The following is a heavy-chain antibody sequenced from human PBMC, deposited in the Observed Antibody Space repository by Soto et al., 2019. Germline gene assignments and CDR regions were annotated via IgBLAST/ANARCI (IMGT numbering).Heavy chain of an antibody. D-gene: IGHD2-15*01. V-gene: IGHV1-69*13. J-gene: IGHJ6*02. CDR3: ARDKLLDTVVTAYYYYYGMDV. CDR2: IIPIFGTA. CDR1: GGTFSSYA. Sequence: ASVKVSCKASGGTFSSYAISWVRQAPGQGLEWMGGIIPIFGTANYAQKFQGRVTITADESTSTAYMELSSLRSEDTAVYYCARDKLLDTVVTAYYYYYGMDVWGQGTTVTVSS.